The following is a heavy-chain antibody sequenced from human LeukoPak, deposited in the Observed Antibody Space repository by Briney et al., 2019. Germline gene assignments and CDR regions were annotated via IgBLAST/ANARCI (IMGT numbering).Heavy chain of an antibody. J-gene: IGHJ3*02. V-gene: IGHV4-59*08. CDR1: GGSITQNH. D-gene: IGHD6-13*01. CDR3: ARNWYSTTPRAFDI. CDR2: FYYGERS. Sequence: SETLSLTCSVSGGSITQNHWSWIRQAPGKGLECIGNFYYGERSNYNPSLKSRVTILVDTSTNNFSMKLTSVTAADTAVYYCARNWYSTTPRAFDIWGQGTMVTVSS.